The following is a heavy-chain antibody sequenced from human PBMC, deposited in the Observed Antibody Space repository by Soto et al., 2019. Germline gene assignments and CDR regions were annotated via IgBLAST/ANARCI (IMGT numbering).Heavy chain of an antibody. CDR2: IYYSGST. D-gene: IGHD3-10*01. J-gene: IGHJ6*02. V-gene: IGHV4-31*03. Sequence: PSETLSLTCTVSGGSISSGGYYWSWIRQHPGKGLEWIGYIYYSGSTYYNPSLKSRVTISVDTSKNQFSLKLSSVTAADTAVYYCARDRSLSYGSVYYYYGMDVWAQGTTVTVSS. CDR3: ARDRSLSYGSVYYYYGMDV. CDR1: GGSISSGGYY.